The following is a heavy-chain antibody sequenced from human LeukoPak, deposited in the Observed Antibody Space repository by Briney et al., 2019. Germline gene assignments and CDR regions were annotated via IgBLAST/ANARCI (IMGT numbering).Heavy chain of an antibody. D-gene: IGHD6-6*01. Sequence: PGGSLRLSCAASGFTFSTYDFHWVRQVTGKGLEWVSAIGTVGDTHYPGSVKGRFTISRDNSKNTLYLQMNSLRAEDTAVYYCAKESSSSPFGYWGQGTLVTVSS. CDR1: GFTFSTYD. V-gene: IGHV3-13*01. CDR3: AKESSSSPFGY. J-gene: IGHJ4*02. CDR2: IGTVGDT.